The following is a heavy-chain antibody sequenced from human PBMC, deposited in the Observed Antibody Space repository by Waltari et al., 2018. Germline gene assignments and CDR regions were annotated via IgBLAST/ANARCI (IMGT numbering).Heavy chain of an antibody. D-gene: IGHD3-3*01. CDR3: ARSYYDFWSGYFDY. J-gene: IGHJ4*02. CDR2: IYYSGST. CDR1: GGSISSYY. V-gene: IGHV4-59*01. Sequence: QVQLQESGPGLVKPSETLSLTCTVSGGSISSYYWSWIRQPPGKGLEWIGYIYYSGSTNYNPSLKSRVTISVDTSKNQFSLKLSSVTAADTAVYYCARSYYDFWSGYFDYWGQGTLVTVSS.